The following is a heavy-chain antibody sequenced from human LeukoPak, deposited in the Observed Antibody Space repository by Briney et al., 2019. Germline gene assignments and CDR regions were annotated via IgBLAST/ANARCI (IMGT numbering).Heavy chain of an antibody. Sequence: ASVKVSCKASGYTFTSNGISWVRQAPGQGLEWMGWISAYNGNTNYAQKFQGRVTMTTDTSTSTAYMELRSLRSDDTAVYYCAKQITYNYVWGSYNWLDPWGQGTLVTVSS. J-gene: IGHJ5*02. V-gene: IGHV1-18*01. CDR1: GYTFTSNG. CDR2: ISAYNGNT. CDR3: AKQITYNYVWGSYNWLDP. D-gene: IGHD3-16*01.